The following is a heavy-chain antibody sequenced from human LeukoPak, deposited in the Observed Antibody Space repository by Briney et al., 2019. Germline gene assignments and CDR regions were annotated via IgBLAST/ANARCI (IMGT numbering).Heavy chain of an antibody. CDR2: ISYRGST. J-gene: IGHJ4*02. V-gene: IGHV4-61*01. D-gene: IGHD2-15*01. CDR3: VREHSWGDFDY. CDR1: VDSVTSGSYY. Sequence: PSETLSLTCRVSVDSVTSGSYYCGWVRQPPGKELEWIRYISYRGSTNYNSSLKSRVTISVDTPKNLFSLKLSSVAAADAAVYYCVREHSWGDFDYWGQGTLVTVSS.